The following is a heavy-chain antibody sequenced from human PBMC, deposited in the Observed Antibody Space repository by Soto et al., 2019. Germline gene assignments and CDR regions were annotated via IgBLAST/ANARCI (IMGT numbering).Heavy chain of an antibody. CDR2: IGTAGDT. D-gene: IGHD3-16*01. J-gene: IGHJ6*02. Sequence: EVQLVESGGGLVQPGGSLRLSCAASGFTFSSYDMHWVRQATGKGLEWVSAIGTAGDTYYPGSVKGRFTISRENAXNSLYLQMNSLRAGDTAVYYCARATLRYYYYGMDVWGQGTTVTVSS. CDR3: ARATLRYYYYGMDV. CDR1: GFTFSSYD. V-gene: IGHV3-13*01.